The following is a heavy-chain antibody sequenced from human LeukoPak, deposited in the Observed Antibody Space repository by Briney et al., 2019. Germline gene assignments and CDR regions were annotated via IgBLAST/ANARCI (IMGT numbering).Heavy chain of an antibody. D-gene: IGHD1-26*01. CDR3: AQLSGSYDYFDY. CDR2: IYYSGST. J-gene: IGHJ4*02. Sequence: PSETLSLTCTVSGGSISSYYWSWIRQPPGKGLEWIGYIYYSGSTNYNPSLKSRVTISVDTSKNQFSLELSSVTAADTAVYYCAQLSGSYDYFDYWGQGTLVTVSS. CDR1: GGSISSYY. V-gene: IGHV4-59*08.